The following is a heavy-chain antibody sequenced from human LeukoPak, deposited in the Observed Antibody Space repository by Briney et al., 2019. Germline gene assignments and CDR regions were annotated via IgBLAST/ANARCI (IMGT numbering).Heavy chain of an antibody. V-gene: IGHV1-2*02. D-gene: IGHD5-12*01. CDR2: INPNSGGT. CDR3: ARVGVATIPPYYYYYYYMDV. J-gene: IGHJ6*03. CDR1: GYIFTDFY. Sequence: ASMKVSCKTSGYIFTDFYIHWVRQAPGQGLEWMGWINPNSGGTNYAQKFQGRVTMTRDTSISTAYMELSRLRSDDTAVYYCARVGVATIPPYYYYYYYMDVWGKGTTVTISS.